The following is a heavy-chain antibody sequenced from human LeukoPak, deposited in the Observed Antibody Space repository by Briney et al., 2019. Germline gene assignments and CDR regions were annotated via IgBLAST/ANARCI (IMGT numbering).Heavy chain of an antibody. CDR2: ITAYNGNT. Sequence: ASMKVSCKAYGDIFSMYGISWVRQAPGQGLEWMGRITAYNGNTNYAQKFQGRVTMTTDTSTSTAYMEVRSLTSDDTAVYYCASAVVGATMSFDYWGQGILVTVSS. CDR3: ASAVVGATMSFDY. D-gene: IGHD1-26*01. J-gene: IGHJ4*02. CDR1: GDIFSMYG. V-gene: IGHV1-18*04.